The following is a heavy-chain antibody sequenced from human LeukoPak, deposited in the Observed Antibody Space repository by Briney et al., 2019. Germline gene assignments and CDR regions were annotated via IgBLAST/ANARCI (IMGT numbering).Heavy chain of an antibody. CDR3: ARDQAYSFDY. CDR1: GFTFIAYS. CDR2: IGSSSSPI. D-gene: IGHD4-11*01. V-gene: IGHV3-48*01. Sequence: GGSLRLSCAASGFTFIAYSMNWVRQAPEKGLEWVSYIGSSSSPIYYADSVKGRFTISIDNAKNSLYLQMDSLRAEDTAVYYCARDQAYSFDYWGQGTLVTVSS. J-gene: IGHJ4*02.